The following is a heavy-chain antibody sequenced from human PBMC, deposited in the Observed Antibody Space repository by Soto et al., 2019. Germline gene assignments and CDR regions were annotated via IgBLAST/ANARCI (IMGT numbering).Heavy chain of an antibody. V-gene: IGHV3-23*01. Sequence: GGSLRLSCAASGFTFSSYAMSWVRQAPGKGLEWVSAISGSGGSTYYADSVKGRFTISRDNSKNTLYLQMNSLRAEDTAVYYCVKDGGVFYDFWSPKWADYYYYMDVWGKGTTVTVSS. J-gene: IGHJ6*03. D-gene: IGHD3-3*01. CDR3: VKDGGVFYDFWSPKWADYYYYMDV. CDR1: GFTFSSYA. CDR2: ISGSGGST.